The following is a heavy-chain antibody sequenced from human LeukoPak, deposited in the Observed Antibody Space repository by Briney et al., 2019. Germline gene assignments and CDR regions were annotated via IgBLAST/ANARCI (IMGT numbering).Heavy chain of an antibody. J-gene: IGHJ4*02. CDR3: AGVRQQLVLVY. D-gene: IGHD6-13*01. Sequence: GASVKVSCKASGYTFTSYGISWVRQAPGQGLEWMGWISAYNGNTNYAQKLQGRVTMTTDTSTSTAYMELRSPRSDDTAVYYCAGVRQQLVLVYWGQGTLVTVSS. CDR2: ISAYNGNT. V-gene: IGHV1-18*04. CDR1: GYTFTSYG.